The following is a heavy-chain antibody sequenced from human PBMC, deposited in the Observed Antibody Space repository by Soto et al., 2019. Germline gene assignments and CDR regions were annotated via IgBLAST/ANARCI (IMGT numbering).Heavy chain of an antibody. CDR1: EFTFSSYE. V-gene: IGHV3-48*03. J-gene: IGHJ4*02. CDR3: VRFGGAAAGPGDY. D-gene: IGHD6-13*01. CDR2: ISSSGTTI. Sequence: GGSLRLSCVASEFTFSSYEMDWVRQAPGKGLEWVSYISSSGTTIYYTDSVKGRFTISRDNAKKSLYLQMNSLRAEDTAVYYCVRFGGAAAGPGDYWGQGTLVTVSS.